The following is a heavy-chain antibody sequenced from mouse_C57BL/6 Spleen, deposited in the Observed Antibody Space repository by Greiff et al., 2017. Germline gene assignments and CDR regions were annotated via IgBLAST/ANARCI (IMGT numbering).Heavy chain of an antibody. V-gene: IGHV5-16*01. D-gene: IGHD1-1*01. CDR2: INYDGSST. CDR3: ARDRGYGSSGWYFDV. Sequence: DVQLVESEGGLVQPGSSMKLSCTASGFTFSDYYMAWVRQVPEKGLEWVANINYDGSSTYYLDSLKSRFIISRDNAKNILYLQMSSLKSEDTATYYCARDRGYGSSGWYFDVWGTGTTVTVSS. CDR1: GFTFSDYY. J-gene: IGHJ1*03.